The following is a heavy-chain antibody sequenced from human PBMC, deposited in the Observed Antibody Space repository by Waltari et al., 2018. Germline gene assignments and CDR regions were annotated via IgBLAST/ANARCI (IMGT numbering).Heavy chain of an antibody. J-gene: IGHJ4*02. V-gene: IGHV4-61*02. Sequence: QVQLQESGPGLVKPSQTLSLTCTVFGGSISRGRYYWSWIRQPAGKGLEGSGHICTRGSTNYNPSLKSRVAISIDTSKNQFSLKLSSVTAADTAVYYCARGLLWFGELKNFDYWGQGTLVTVSS. D-gene: IGHD3-10*01. CDR1: GGSISRGRYY. CDR2: ICTRGST. CDR3: ARGLLWFGELKNFDY.